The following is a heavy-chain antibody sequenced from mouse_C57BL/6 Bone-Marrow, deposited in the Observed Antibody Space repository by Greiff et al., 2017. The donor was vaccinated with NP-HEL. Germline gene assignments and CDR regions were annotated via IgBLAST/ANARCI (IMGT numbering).Heavy chain of an antibody. J-gene: IGHJ4*01. CDR3: ARSGVLLLRCSVQEAMDY. V-gene: IGHV1-22*01. D-gene: IGHD1-1*01. Sequence: EVQLQQSGPELVKPGASVKMSCKASGYTFTDYNMHWVKQSHGKSLEWIGYINPNNGGTSYNQKFKGKATLTVNKSSSTAYMELRSRTSEDSAVYYCARSGVLLLRCSVQEAMDYWGQGTSVTVSS. CDR2: INPNNGGT. CDR1: GYTFTDYN.